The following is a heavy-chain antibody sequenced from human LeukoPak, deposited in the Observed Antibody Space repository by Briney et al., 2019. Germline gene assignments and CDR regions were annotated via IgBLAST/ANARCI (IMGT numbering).Heavy chain of an antibody. CDR3: AKEQIGGRDGYNSEAFDI. J-gene: IGHJ3*02. V-gene: IGHV3-23*01. D-gene: IGHD5-24*01. CDR2: ISGSGGST. CDR1: GFTFSSYA. Sequence: PGGSLRLSCAASGFTFSSYAMSWVRQAPGKGLEWVSAISGSGGSTYYADSVKGRFTISRDNSKNTLYLQMNSLRAEDTAVYYCAKEQIGGRDGYNSEAFDIWGQGTMVTVSS.